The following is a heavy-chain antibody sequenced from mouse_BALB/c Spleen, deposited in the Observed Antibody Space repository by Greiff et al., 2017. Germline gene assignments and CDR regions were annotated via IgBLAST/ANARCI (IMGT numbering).Heavy chain of an antibody. CDR3: ARVVYGSSLYWYFDV. D-gene: IGHD1-1*01. Sequence: VKLMESGPGLVQPSQSLSITCTVSGFSLTSYGVHWVRQSPGKGLEWLGVIWSGGSTDYNAAFISRLSISKDNSKSQVFFKMNSLQANDTAIYYCARVVYGSSLYWYFDVWGAGTTVTVSS. CDR2: IWSGGST. J-gene: IGHJ1*01. CDR1: GFSLTSYG. V-gene: IGHV2-2*02.